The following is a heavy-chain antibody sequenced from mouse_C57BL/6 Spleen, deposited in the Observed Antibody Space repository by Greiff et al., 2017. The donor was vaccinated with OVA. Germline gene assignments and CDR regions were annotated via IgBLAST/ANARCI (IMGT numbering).Heavy chain of an antibody. V-gene: IGHV1-82*01. Sequence: VQLQQSGPELVKPGASVKISCKASGYAFSSSWMNWVKQRPGKGLEWIGRIYPGDGDTNYNGKFKGKATLTADKSSSTAYMQLSSLTSEDSAVYFCAYYYGSSFGGYWGQGTTLTVSS. CDR3: AYYYGSSFGGY. J-gene: IGHJ2*01. CDR1: GYAFSSSW. D-gene: IGHD1-1*01. CDR2: IYPGDGDT.